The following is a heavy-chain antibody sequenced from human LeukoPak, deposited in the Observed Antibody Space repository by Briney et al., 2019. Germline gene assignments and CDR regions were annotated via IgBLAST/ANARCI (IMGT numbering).Heavy chain of an antibody. CDR2: IYYTGT. CDR1: GGSISSSSYY. V-gene: IGHV4-61*05. J-gene: IGHJ3*02. Sequence: SETLSLTCTVSGGSISSSSYYWSWIRQSPGKGLEWIGYIYYTGTSYNPSLKSRVTISADTSKNQFSLKLISVTAADTAVYYCASPPKTYYYGSGSLMEGSDAFDIWGQGTMVTVSS. D-gene: IGHD3-10*01. CDR3: ASPPKTYYYGSGSLMEGSDAFDI.